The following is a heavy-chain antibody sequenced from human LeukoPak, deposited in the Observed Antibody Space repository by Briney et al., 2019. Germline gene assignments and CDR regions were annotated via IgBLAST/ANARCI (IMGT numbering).Heavy chain of an antibody. Sequence: SETLSLTCTVSGGSISSYYWSWIRQPPGKGLEWIGYIYYSGSTNYNPSLKSRVTISVDTSKNQFSLELSSVTAADTAVYYCARSFRYYSNYPFDYWGQGTLVTVSS. V-gene: IGHV4-59*01. CDR3: ARSFRYYSNYPFDY. J-gene: IGHJ4*02. CDR1: GGSISSYY. D-gene: IGHD4-11*01. CDR2: IYYSGST.